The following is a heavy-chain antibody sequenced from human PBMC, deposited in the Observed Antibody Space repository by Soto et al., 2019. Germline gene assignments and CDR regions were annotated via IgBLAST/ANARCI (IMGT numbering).Heavy chain of an antibody. Sequence: ASVKVSCKASGYTFTSYYMHWVRQAPGQGLEWMGIINPSGGSTSYAQKFQGRVTMTRDTSTSTVYMELSSLRSEDTAVYYCARGKRNDILTGYYTQYAYYGMDVWGQGTTVTVS. CDR1: GYTFTSYY. CDR2: INPSGGST. V-gene: IGHV1-46*01. CDR3: ARGKRNDILTGYYTQYAYYGMDV. D-gene: IGHD3-9*01. J-gene: IGHJ6*02.